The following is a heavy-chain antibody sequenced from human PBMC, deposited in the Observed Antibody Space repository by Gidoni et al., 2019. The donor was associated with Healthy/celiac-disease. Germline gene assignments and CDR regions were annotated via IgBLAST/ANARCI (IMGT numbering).Heavy chain of an antibody. Sequence: QLQLQESGPGLVKPSETLSLTCTVSGGSISSSSYYWGWIRQPPGKGLEWIGSIYYSGSTYYNPSLKSRVTISVDTSKNQFSLKLSSVTAADTAVYYCARVDIGRRITMVRGTPDVWGQGTTVTVSS. V-gene: IGHV4-39*07. CDR2: IYYSGST. D-gene: IGHD3-10*01. J-gene: IGHJ6*02. CDR1: GGSISSSSYY. CDR3: ARVDIGRRITMVRGTPDV.